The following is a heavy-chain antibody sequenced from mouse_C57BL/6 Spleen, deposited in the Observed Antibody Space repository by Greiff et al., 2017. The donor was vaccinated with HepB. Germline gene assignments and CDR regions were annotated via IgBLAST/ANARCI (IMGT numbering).Heavy chain of an antibody. V-gene: IGHV1-81*01. Sequence: QVQLKESGAELARPGASVKLSCKASGYTFTSYGISWVKQRTGQGLEWIGEIYPRSGNTYYNEKFKGKATLTADKSSSTAYMELRSLTSEDSAVYFCARRADYWAWFAYWGQGTLVTVSA. CDR1: GYTFTSYG. CDR3: ARRADYWAWFAY. D-gene: IGHD2-13*01. J-gene: IGHJ3*01. CDR2: IYPRSGNT.